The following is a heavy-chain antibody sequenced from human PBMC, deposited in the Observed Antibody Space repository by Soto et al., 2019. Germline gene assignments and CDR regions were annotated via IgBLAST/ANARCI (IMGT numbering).Heavy chain of an antibody. J-gene: IGHJ6*02. CDR2: IDPSDSYT. V-gene: IGHV5-10-1*01. CDR3: ATLGYCRSTSCYEGPHYYYYGMDV. D-gene: IGHD2-2*01. Sequence: PGESLKISCKGSGYSFTSYWISWVRQMPGKGLEWMGRIDPSDSYTNYSPSFQGHVTISADKSISTAYLQWSSLKASDTAMYYCATLGYCRSTSCYEGPHYYYYGMDVWGQGTTVT. CDR1: GYSFTSYW.